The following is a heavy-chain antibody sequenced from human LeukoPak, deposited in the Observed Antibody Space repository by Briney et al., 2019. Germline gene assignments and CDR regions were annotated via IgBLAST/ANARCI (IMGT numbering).Heavy chain of an antibody. Sequence: GGSLTLSCAVSGLTFNKYAMNWVRQGPGKGLEWVSGIGASGATTYYADSVKGRFTISRDNSKNTLFLQLKSLRADDTGVYFCAKDLEAVAGTKLNDYWGQGTPVTVSS. V-gene: IGHV3-23*01. CDR2: IGASGATT. D-gene: IGHD6-19*01. J-gene: IGHJ4*02. CDR1: GLTFNKYA. CDR3: AKDLEAVAGTKLNDY.